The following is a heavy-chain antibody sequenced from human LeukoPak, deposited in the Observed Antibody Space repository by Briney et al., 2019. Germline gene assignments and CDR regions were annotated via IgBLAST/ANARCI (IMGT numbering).Heavy chain of an antibody. J-gene: IGHJ5*02. CDR2: IYYSGST. D-gene: IGHD6-6*01. CDR1: GGSISSYY. CDR3: ARDLPRIAARPTMGFDP. Sequence: SETLSLTCTVSGGSISSYYWSWIRQPPGKGQEWIGYIYYSGSTNYNPSLKSRVTISVDTSKNQFSLKLSSVTAADTAVYYCARDLPRIAARPTMGFDPWGQGTLVTVSS. V-gene: IGHV4-59*01.